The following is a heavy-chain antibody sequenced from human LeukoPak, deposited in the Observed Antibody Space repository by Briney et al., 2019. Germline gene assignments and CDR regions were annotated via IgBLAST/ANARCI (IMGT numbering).Heavy chain of an antibody. CDR3: ASNTGTVFDY. CDR1: GGFITAYY. J-gene: IGHJ4*02. CDR2: VYYSGST. V-gene: IGHV4-59*01. D-gene: IGHD7-27*01. Sequence: PSETLSLTCTVSGGFITAYYWSWIRQPPGKGLEWIGYVYYSGSTVYNPSLRSRITISLEMSKQQFSLNLTSVTAADTAIYYCASNTGTVFDYWGQGALVTVSS.